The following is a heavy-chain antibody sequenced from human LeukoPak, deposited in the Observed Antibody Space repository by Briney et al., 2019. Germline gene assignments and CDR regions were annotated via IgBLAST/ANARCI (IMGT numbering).Heavy chain of an antibody. D-gene: IGHD1-26*01. V-gene: IGHV4-59*13. Sequence: SETLSLTCTVSGGSISGYYWSWIRQPPGKGLEWIGYIYYSGNTNYNPSLKSRVTISVDTSKNQFSLKLSSVTAADTAMYYCARYRYSTDFFDYWGQGTLVTVSS. CDR2: IYYSGNT. CDR1: GGSISGYY. CDR3: ARYRYSTDFFDY. J-gene: IGHJ4*02.